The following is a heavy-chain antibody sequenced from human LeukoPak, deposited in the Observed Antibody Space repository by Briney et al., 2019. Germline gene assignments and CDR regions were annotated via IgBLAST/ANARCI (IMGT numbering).Heavy chain of an antibody. Sequence: PGGSLRLSCAASGFTFSSYGMHWVRQAPGKGLEWVAVIWYDGSNKYYADSVKGRFTISRDNSKNTLYLQMNSLRAEDTAVYHCARDHSSSWYWDYYYGMDVWGQGTTVTVSS. CDR1: GFTFSSYG. D-gene: IGHD6-13*01. J-gene: IGHJ6*02. V-gene: IGHV3-33*01. CDR2: IWYDGSNK. CDR3: ARDHSSSWYWDYYYGMDV.